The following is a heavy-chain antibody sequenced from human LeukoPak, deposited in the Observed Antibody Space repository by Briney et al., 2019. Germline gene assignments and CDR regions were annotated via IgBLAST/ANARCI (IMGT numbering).Heavy chain of an antibody. Sequence: GGSLRLSCAASGFTFSSYEMNWVRQAPGKGLEWVSYISSSGSTIYYADSVKGRFTISRDNAKNSLYLQMNSLRAEDTAVYYCARQLVGATSFDYWGQGTLATVSS. CDR1: GFTFSSYE. J-gene: IGHJ4*02. V-gene: IGHV3-48*03. D-gene: IGHD1-26*01. CDR2: ISSSGSTI. CDR3: ARQLVGATSFDY.